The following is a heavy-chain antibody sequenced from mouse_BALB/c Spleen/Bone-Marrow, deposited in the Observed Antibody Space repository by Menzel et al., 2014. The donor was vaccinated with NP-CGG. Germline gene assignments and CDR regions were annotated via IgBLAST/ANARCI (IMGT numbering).Heavy chain of an antibody. Sequence: DVKLVESGGGLVQPGGSRKLSCAASGFTFSSFGMHWVRQAPEKGLEWVAYISSGSSTIYYADTVKGRFTISRDNPKSTLFLQMTSLRSEDTAMYYCASSPYGYFDYWGQGTTLTVSS. CDR3: ASSPYGYFDY. D-gene: IGHD1-1*01. V-gene: IGHV5-17*02. CDR2: ISSGSSTI. J-gene: IGHJ2*01. CDR1: GFTFSSFG.